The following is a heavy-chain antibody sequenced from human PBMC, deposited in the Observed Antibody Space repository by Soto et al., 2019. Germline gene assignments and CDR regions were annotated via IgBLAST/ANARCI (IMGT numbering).Heavy chain of an antibody. J-gene: IGHJ6*02. Sequence: SETLSLTCTVSGGSISSGGYYWSWIRQHPGKGLEWIGYIYYSGSTYYNPSLKSRVTISVDTSKNQFSLKLSSVTAADTAVYYCASSVGYYDSPWDVWGQGTTVTVSS. CDR1: GGSISSGGYY. V-gene: IGHV4-31*03. CDR2: IYYSGST. CDR3: ASSVGYYDSPWDV. D-gene: IGHD3-22*01.